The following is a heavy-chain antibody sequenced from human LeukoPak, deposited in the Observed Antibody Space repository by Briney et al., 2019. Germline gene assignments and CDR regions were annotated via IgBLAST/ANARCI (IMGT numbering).Heavy chain of an antibody. Sequence: PGGSLRLSCTASGFTFSNFWMGWVRQAPGKGLEWVANIKQDETEKFYLGSVKGRFTISRDNAKNSLYLQMNSLRAEDTAVYYCAKEGHGDYWGQGTLVTVSS. CDR1: GFTFSNFW. J-gene: IGHJ4*02. CDR3: AKEGHGDY. CDR2: IKQDETEK. V-gene: IGHV3-7*03.